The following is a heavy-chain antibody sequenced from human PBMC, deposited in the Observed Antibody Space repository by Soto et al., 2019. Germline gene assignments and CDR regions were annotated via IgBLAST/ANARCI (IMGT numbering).Heavy chain of an antibody. CDR3: ARLSSSWYGHYYYGMDV. D-gene: IGHD6-13*01. CDR1: GGSFSGYY. J-gene: IGHJ6*02. Sequence: PSETLSLTCAVYGGSFSGYYWSWIRQPPGKGLEWIGEINHSGSTNYNPSLKGRVTISVDTSKNQFSLKLSSVTAADTAVYYCARLSSSWYGHYYYGMDVWGQGTTVTVSS. V-gene: IGHV4-34*01. CDR2: INHSGST.